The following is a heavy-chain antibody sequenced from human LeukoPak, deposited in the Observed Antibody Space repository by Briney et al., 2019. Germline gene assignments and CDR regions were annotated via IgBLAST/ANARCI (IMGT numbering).Heavy chain of an antibody. CDR3: AKDPFWLYGDYVAPLY. Sequence: PEGSLRLSCAASGFTFSSYAMSWVRQAPGKGLEWVSAISGSGGSTYYADSVKGRFTISRDNSKNTLYLQMNSLRAEDTAVYYCAKDPFWLYGDYVAPLYWGQGTLVTVSS. J-gene: IGHJ4*02. D-gene: IGHD4-17*01. CDR1: GFTFSSYA. CDR2: ISGSGGST. V-gene: IGHV3-23*01.